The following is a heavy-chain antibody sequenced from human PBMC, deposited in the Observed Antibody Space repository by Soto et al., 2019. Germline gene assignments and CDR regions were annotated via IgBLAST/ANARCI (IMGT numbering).Heavy chain of an antibody. CDR3: ATVRFETWFDP. J-gene: IGHJ5*02. V-gene: IGHV4-59*01. CDR2: IYYSGST. CDR1: GGSISSYY. Sequence: SETLSLTCPVSGGSISSYYWSWIRQPPGKGLEWIGYIYYSGSTNYNPSLKSRVTISVDTSKNQFSLKLSSVTAADTAVYYCATVRFETWFDPWGQGTLVTVSS. D-gene: IGHD3-16*01.